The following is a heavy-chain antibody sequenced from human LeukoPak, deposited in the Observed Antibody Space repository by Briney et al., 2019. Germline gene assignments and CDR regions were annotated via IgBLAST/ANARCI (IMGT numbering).Heavy chain of an antibody. J-gene: IGHJ4*02. CDR2: IYYSGST. CDR3: ARTVEGYSYGYVDY. Sequence: SETLSLTCTVSGGSISSYYWSWIRQPPGKGLEWIRYIYYSGSTNYNPSLKSRVIISVDTSKNQFFLKLSSVTAADTAVHYCARTVEGYSYGYVDYWGQGTLVTVSS. V-gene: IGHV4-59*12. CDR1: GGSISSYY. D-gene: IGHD5-18*01.